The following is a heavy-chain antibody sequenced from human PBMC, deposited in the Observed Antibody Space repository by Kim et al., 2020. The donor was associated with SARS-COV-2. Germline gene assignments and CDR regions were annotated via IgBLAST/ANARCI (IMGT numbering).Heavy chain of an antibody. CDR2: IYTSGST. V-gene: IGHV4-4*07. CDR1: GGSISSYY. J-gene: IGHJ6*01. CDR3: AXXXLTXXYGMDV. Sequence: SETLSLTCTVSGGSISSYYWSWIRQPAGKGLEWIGRIYTSGSTNYNPSXXXRXXXXXXXXKXXXSLXXXSVTAXXXAVXXXAXXXLTXXYGMDVXXXGTT. D-gene: IGHD4-17*01.